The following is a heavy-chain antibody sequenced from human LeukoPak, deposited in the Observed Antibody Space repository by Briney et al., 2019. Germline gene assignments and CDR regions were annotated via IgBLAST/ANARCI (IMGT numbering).Heavy chain of an antibody. V-gene: IGHV4-59*11. J-gene: IGHJ4*02. Sequence: PSETLSITCTVSGGSISSHYWSCIRQPPGKGLEWIGYIYYSGSTNYNPSLKSRVTISVDTSKNQFSLKLSSVTAADTAVYYCATGVSSWDHYWGQGTLVTVSS. CDR1: GGSISSHY. CDR3: ATGVSSWDHY. CDR2: IYYSGST. D-gene: IGHD6-13*01.